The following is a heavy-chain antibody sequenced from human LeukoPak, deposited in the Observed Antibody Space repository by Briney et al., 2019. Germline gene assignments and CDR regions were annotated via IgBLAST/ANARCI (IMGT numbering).Heavy chain of an antibody. CDR1: GYSISSGSF. Sequence: SETLSLTCAVSGYSISSGSFSGWIRQPPGKGLEWIGSIYHSGSTYFNSSLKSRVTISVDTSKNQFSLNLTSVTAADTAVYYCARSLIAVGTPDFDYWGQGTLVTVSS. V-gene: IGHV4-38-2*01. CDR2: IYHSGST. D-gene: IGHD6-19*01. J-gene: IGHJ4*02. CDR3: ARSLIAVGTPDFDY.